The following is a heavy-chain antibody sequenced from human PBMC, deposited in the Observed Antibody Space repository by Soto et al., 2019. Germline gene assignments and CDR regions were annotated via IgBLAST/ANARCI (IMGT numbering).Heavy chain of an antibody. D-gene: IGHD3-10*01. CDR1: GASISSYY. CDR2: ILYTGNT. V-gene: IGHV4-59*01. CDR3: ARAAYGSGGYYAPYYYYAMDV. Sequence: SETLSLTCTVSGASISSYYWSWIRQPPGKGLEWLGYILYTGNTNYSPSLKSQVTMSVDTSKNQVSLKLSAVTAADTAVYFCARAAYGSGGYYAPYYYYAMDVWGQGTTVTVSS. J-gene: IGHJ6*02.